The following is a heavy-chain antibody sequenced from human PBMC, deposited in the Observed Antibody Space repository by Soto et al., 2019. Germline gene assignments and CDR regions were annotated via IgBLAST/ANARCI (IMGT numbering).Heavy chain of an antibody. CDR2: ISYDGSKK. CDR1: GFTFSSYA. CDR3: ARRDGSGYYGSYFDY. V-gene: IGHV3-30-3*01. D-gene: IGHD3-3*01. Sequence: QVQLVESGGGVVQPGRSLRLSCAASGFTFSSYAMHWVRQAPGKGLEWVASISYDGSKKYYADSVKGRFTISSDNSKSTLFLQMNSLRAEDTAVYYCARRDGSGYYGSYFDYWGQGTLVTVSS. J-gene: IGHJ4*02.